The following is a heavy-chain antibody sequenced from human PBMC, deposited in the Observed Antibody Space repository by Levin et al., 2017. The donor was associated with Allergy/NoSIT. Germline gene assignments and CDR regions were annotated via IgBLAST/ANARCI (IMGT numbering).Heavy chain of an antibody. CDR2: INHSGST. CDR3: ARALGFHFDY. J-gene: IGHJ4*02. CDR1: GGSFSGYY. D-gene: IGHD3-10*01. Sequence: LSQTLSLTCAVYGGSFSGYYWSWIRQPPGKGLEWIGEINHSGSTNYNPSLKSRVTISVDTSKNQFSLKLSSVTAADTAVYYCARALGFHFDYWGQGTLVTVSS. V-gene: IGHV4-34*01.